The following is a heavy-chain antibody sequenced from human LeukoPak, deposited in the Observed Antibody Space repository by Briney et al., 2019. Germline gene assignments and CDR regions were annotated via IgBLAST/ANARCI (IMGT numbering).Heavy chain of an antibody. CDR2: IIGSGGST. Sequence: GGSLRLSCAASGFTFSSYAMSWVRQAPGKGLEWVSVIIGSGGSTFYADSVKGRFTISRDNSKNTLYLQMNSLRAEDTAVYYCAKQPISGSSTWYFDCWGQGTLVTVSS. J-gene: IGHJ4*02. CDR3: AKQPISGSSTWYFDC. CDR1: GFTFSSYA. D-gene: IGHD6-13*01. V-gene: IGHV3-23*01.